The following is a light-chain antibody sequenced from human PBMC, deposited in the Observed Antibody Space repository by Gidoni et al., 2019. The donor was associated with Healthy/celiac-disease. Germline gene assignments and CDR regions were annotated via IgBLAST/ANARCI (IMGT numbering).Light chain of an antibody. CDR1: SRDVGGYNY. Sequence: QSPLTHPPSASAPPAQSVTISCTGTSRDVGGYNYVSWYQQPPGKAPKLMIYEVSQRPSGVPDRFSGSKSGNTASLTVSGLQAEDEADYYCSSYAGSNNVVFGGGTKLTVL. CDR3: SSYAGSNNVV. CDR2: EVS. V-gene: IGLV2-8*01. J-gene: IGLJ2*01.